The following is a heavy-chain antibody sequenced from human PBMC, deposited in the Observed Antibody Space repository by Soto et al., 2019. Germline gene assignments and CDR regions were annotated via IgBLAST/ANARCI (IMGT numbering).Heavy chain of an antibody. CDR2: IRSNADGGTT. CDR3: TARGGYYYYGMDV. V-gene: IGHV3-49*04. J-gene: IGHJ6*02. CDR1: GFSLGDYV. Sequence: PGGSLRLSCTASGFSLGDYVMSWVRQAPGKGLEWVGFIRSNADGGTTEYAASVKGRFTISRDDSKSIAYPQMSSLKTEDTALYYCTARGGYYYYGMDVWGQGTTVTVSS. D-gene: IGHD3-16*01.